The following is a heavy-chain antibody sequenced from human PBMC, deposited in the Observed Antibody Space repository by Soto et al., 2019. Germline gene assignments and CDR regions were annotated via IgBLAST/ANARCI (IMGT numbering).Heavy chain of an antibody. D-gene: IGHD2-15*01. CDR1: GFTFSSYG. J-gene: IGHJ6*02. CDR3: VLKEGYCSGGSCYYYGMDV. CDR2: ISYEGSNK. V-gene: IGHV3-30*03. Sequence: GGSMRLSCAASGFTFSSYGMHWVRQAPGKGLEWVAVISYEGSNKYYTDSVKGRFTISRDNSTNTLYLQMNSLRAEDTAVYYCVLKEGYCSGGSCYYYGMDVWGQGTTVTVSS.